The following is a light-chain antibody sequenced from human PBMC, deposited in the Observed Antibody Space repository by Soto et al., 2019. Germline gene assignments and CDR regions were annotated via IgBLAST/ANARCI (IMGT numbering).Light chain of an antibody. J-gene: IGLJ2*01. CDR2: RNN. CDR1: SSNIGSTY. V-gene: IGLV1-47*01. Sequence: QSVLTQPPSASGIPGQRVTSSWSGSSSNIGSTYVYWYQQLPGTAPKLLIYRNNQRPSGVPDRFSGSKSGTSASLAISGLRSEDEADYYCAAWDDSLSGFVVFGGGTKLTVL. CDR3: AAWDDSLSGFVV.